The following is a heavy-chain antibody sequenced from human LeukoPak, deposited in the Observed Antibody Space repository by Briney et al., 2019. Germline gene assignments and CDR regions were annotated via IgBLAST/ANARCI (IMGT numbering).Heavy chain of an antibody. Sequence: PSETLSLTCAVSGGSFSGYYWSWIRQPPGKGLEWIGEINHSGSTNYNPSLKSRVTISVDTSKNQFSLKLSSVTAADTAVYYCARRSTSSDYWGQGTLVTVSS. CDR1: GGSFSGYY. J-gene: IGHJ4*02. D-gene: IGHD2-2*01. CDR2: INHSGST. CDR3: ARRSTSSDY. V-gene: IGHV4-34*01.